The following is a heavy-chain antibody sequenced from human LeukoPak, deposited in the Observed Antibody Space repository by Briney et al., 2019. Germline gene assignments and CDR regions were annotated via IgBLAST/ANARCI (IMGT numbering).Heavy chain of an antibody. J-gene: IGHJ4*02. Sequence: SETLSLTCTVSGYSISSGYYWGWIRQPPGKGLEWIGSIYHSGSTYYNPSLKSRVTISVDTSKNQFSLKLSSVTAADTAVYYCARAVVGYSYGYVDYWGQGTLVTVSS. CDR2: IYHSGST. CDR3: ARAVVGYSYGYVDY. D-gene: IGHD5-18*01. V-gene: IGHV4-38-2*02. CDR1: GYSISSGYY.